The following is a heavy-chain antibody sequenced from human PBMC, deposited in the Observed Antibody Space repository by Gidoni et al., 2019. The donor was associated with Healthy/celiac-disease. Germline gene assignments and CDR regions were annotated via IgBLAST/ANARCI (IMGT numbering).Heavy chain of an antibody. D-gene: IGHD3-22*01. CDR1: GGTFSSSA. CDR3: ASGDYYDSSGYYPRAEYFQH. Sequence: QVQLVQSGAEVKKPGSSVKVSCKASGGTFSSSAISWVRQAPGQGLEWMGGIIPIFGTANYAQKFQGRVTITADESTSTAYMELSSLRSEDTAVYYCASGDYYDSSGYYPRAEYFQHWGQGTLVTVS. J-gene: IGHJ1*01. CDR2: IIPIFGTA. V-gene: IGHV1-69*01.